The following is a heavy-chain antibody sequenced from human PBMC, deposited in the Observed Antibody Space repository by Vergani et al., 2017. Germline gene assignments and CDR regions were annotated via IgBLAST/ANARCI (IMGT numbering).Heavy chain of an antibody. V-gene: IGHV4-34*01. CDR3: ARVNTETNGHLYYYYYMDV. Sequence: QVQLQQWGGGLLKPSETLSLTCVVNGGSFTSYHWTWIRQSPGEGLEWGVNIDHTGRPDYNPSLKSRLTISVDKSRNQFPLTLNSVTATDTAIYFCARVNTETNGHLYYYYYMDVWGQGTAVTVS. CDR1: GGSFTSYH. J-gene: IGHJ6*03. D-gene: IGHD4-11*01. CDR2: IDHTGRP.